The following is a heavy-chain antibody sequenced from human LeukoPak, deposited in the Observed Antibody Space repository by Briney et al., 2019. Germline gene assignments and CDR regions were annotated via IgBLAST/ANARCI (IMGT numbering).Heavy chain of an antibody. CDR1: GFTVSRTY. Sequence: GGSLRLSCAVSGFTVSRTYMAWVRQAPGKGLEWVAVVYNGDNTYYADSVKGRFTISRDDSKNTLSLQMSSLRVEDTAVHYCGMVVTAPPSATFDVWGQGTMVTVSS. J-gene: IGHJ3*01. CDR2: VYNGDNT. V-gene: IGHV3-53*01. D-gene: IGHD2-21*02. CDR3: GMVVTAPPSATFDV.